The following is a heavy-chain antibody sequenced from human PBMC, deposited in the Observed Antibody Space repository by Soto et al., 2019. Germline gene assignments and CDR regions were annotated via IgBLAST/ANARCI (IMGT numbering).Heavy chain of an antibody. CDR3: ARVCGGDCHNGMDV. CDR2: IYYSGRT. Sequence: QVQLQESGPGLVKPSQTLSLTCTVSGGSISSAGYYWSLIRQPPGKGLGWIGYIYYSGRTYYNPSLKSRVTISVDTSKNQFSLKLSSVTAADTAVYYCARVCGGDCHNGMDVWGQGTTVTVSS. CDR1: GGSISSAGYY. J-gene: IGHJ6*02. D-gene: IGHD2-21*02. V-gene: IGHV4-31*03.